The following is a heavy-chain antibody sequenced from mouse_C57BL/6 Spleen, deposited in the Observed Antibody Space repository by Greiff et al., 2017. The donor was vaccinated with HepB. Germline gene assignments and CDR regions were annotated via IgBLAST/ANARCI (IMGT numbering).Heavy chain of an antibody. Sequence: EVQLQQPGAELVRPGASVKLSCTASGFNIKDYYMHWVKQRPEQGLEWIGRIDPEDGDTEYAPKFKGKATMTADNSSNTACLQLSSLTSEDTAVYYYTTNYGARFDYWGQGTTLTVSS. J-gene: IGHJ2*01. D-gene: IGHD1-1*01. CDR2: IDPEDGDT. CDR1: GFNIKDYY. V-gene: IGHV14-1*01. CDR3: TTNYGARFDY.